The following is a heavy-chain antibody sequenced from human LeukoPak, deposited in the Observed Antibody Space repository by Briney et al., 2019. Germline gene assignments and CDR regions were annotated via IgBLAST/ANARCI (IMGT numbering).Heavy chain of an antibody. J-gene: IGHJ5*02. V-gene: IGHV1-46*01. D-gene: IGHD2-21*01. CDR1: GYTFTSYY. Sequence: ASVKVSCKASGYTFTSYYMHWVRQAPGQGLEWMGIINARGGSTSYAQKFQGRVTMTRDTSTSTVYMELSSLRSEDTAVYYCARGFVITTGGETGGWFDPWGQGTLVTVSS. CDR2: INARGGST. CDR3: ARGFVITTGGETGGWFDP.